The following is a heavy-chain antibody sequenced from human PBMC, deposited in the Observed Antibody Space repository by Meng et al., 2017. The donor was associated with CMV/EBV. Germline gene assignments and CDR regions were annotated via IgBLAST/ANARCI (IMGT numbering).Heavy chain of an antibody. CDR1: GGTFSSYA. Sequence: QGQLVRSGGGVKKPGPSVKVSCKASGGTFSSYAISWVRQAPGQGLEWMGGIIPIFGTANYAQKFQGRVTITADESTSTAYMELSSLRSEDTAVYYCARAGDYGGRGYFDYWGQGTLVTVSS. CDR3: ARAGDYGGRGYFDY. V-gene: IGHV1-69*12. CDR2: IIPIFGTA. J-gene: IGHJ4*02. D-gene: IGHD4-23*01.